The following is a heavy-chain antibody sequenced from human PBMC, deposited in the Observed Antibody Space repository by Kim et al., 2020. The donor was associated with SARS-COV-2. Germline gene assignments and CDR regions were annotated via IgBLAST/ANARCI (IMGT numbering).Heavy chain of an antibody. Sequence: GGSLRLSCAASGFTFSRPGMHWVRQAPGKGLEWVTFIRYYGTDQYSLDSVRGRFTVSRDNSKNTDYLHMHSLSVEDTAAAYCAWAGVAAAAQGFDAW. D-gene: IGHD6-13*01. CDR3: AWAGVAAAAQGFDA. J-gene: IGHJ3*01. CDR1: GFTFSRPG. V-gene: IGHV3-30*02. CDR2: IRYYGTDQ.